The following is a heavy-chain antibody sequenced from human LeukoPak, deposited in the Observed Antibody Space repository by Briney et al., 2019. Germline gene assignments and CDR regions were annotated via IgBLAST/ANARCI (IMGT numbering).Heavy chain of an antibody. CDR2: INHSGST. V-gene: IGHV4-34*01. J-gene: IGHJ6*02. CDR3: ATIVVARYYYYGMDV. D-gene: IGHD3-22*01. Sequence: PSETLSLTCAVYGGSFSGYYWSWIRQPPGKGLECIGEINHSGSTNYNPSLKSRVTISVDTSKNQFSLKLSSVTAADTAVYYCATIVVARYYYYGMDVWGQGTTVTVSS. CDR1: GGSFSGYY.